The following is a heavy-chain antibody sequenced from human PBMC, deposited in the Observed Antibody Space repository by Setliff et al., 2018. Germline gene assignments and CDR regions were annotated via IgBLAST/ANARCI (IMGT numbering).Heavy chain of an antibody. CDR2: INHRGST. CDR3: ARMTGFLYMDV. CDR1: GGTFSDYY. J-gene: IGHJ6*04. D-gene: IGHD3-3*01. Sequence: SETLSLTCAAYGGTFSDYYWTWIRQPPGKGLEWIGEINHRGSTNYNPPLRSRVSISLDTSKSQFFLKLNSVTAADTAVYYCARMTGFLYMDVWGKGTPVTVSS. V-gene: IGHV4-34*01.